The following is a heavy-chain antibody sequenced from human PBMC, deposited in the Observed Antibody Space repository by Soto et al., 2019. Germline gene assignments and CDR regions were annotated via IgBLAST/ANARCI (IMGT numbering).Heavy chain of an antibody. Sequence: EVQLLESGGGLVQPGGSLRLSCAASGFTFSSYAMSWVRQAPGKGLEWVSAISGSGGSTYYADSVKGRFTISRDNSKNTLYLQMNSLRAEDTAVYYCAKEGYYDSSGYYFEFSYYYYGMDVWGQGTTVTVSS. V-gene: IGHV3-23*01. CDR3: AKEGYYDSSGYYFEFSYYYYGMDV. D-gene: IGHD3-22*01. CDR1: GFTFSSYA. J-gene: IGHJ6*02. CDR2: ISGSGGST.